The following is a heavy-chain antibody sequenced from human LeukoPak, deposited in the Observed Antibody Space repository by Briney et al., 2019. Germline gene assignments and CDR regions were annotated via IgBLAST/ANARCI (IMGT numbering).Heavy chain of an antibody. V-gene: IGHV3-43*02. CDR2: ISGDGGST. CDR3: AKGPYSSGWYETYYFDY. J-gene: IGHJ4*02. Sequence: PGGSLRLSCAASGFTFDDYAMHWVRQAPGKGLEWVSLISGDGGSTYYADSVKGRFTISRDNSKNSLYPQMNSLRTEDTALYYCAKGPYSSGWYETYYFDYWGQGTLVTVSS. CDR1: GFTFDDYA. D-gene: IGHD6-19*01.